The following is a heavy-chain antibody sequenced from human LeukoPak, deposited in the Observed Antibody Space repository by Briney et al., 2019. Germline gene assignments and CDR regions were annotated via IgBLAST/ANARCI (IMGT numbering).Heavy chain of an antibody. CDR3: ARGLDDSSGYYADY. J-gene: IGHJ4*02. D-gene: IGHD3-22*01. V-gene: IGHV1-8*01. CDR2: MNPNSGNT. Sequence: ASVKVSCKASGYTFTSYDINWVRQATGQGLEWMGWMNPNSGNTGYAQKFQGRVTMTRNTSISTAYMELSSLRSEDTAVYYCARGLDDSSGYYADYWGQGTLVTVSS. CDR1: GYTFTSYD.